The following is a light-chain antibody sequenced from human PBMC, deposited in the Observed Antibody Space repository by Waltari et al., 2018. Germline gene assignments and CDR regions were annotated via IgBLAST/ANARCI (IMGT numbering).Light chain of an antibody. CDR1: QGFTDS. CDR2: GAS. V-gene: IGKV1-NL1*01. CDR3: QQYYSTPT. Sequence: DIQMTQSPSSLSASVGDRVTITCRASQGFTDSLAWYQQKPGKAPKLLLYGASRLASGVPSRFSGSGSGTDYTLTISSLQPEDFATYYCQQYYSTPTFGQGTKLEIK. J-gene: IGKJ2*01.